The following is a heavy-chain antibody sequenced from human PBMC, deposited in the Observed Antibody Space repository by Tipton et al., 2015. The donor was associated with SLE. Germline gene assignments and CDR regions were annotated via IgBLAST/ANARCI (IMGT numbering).Heavy chain of an antibody. V-gene: IGHV4-59*11. CDR3: ARDEGSGWYLY. J-gene: IGHJ4*02. Sequence: TLSLTCTVSGGSISSHYWSWIRQPPGKGLEWIGYIYYSGSTNYNPSLKSRVTISVDTSKNQFSLKLSSVTAADTAVYYCARDEGSGWYLYWGQGTLVTVSS. CDR1: GGSISSHY. CDR2: IYYSGST. D-gene: IGHD6-19*01.